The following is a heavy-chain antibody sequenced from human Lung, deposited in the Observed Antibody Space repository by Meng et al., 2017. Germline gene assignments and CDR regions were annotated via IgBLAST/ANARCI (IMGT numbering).Heavy chain of an antibody. D-gene: IGHD4-11*01. V-gene: IGHV4-34*01. J-gene: IGHJ4*02. Sequence: VPLRQGGAGLLQRFESRSLTRCVPGGSFSYYNWSWIRQPPGKGLEWIGEINHSGSTNYNPSLESRATISVDTSQNNLSLKLSSVTAADSAVYYCARGPTTMAHDFDYWGQGTLVTVSS. CDR3: ARGPTTMAHDFDY. CDR1: GGSFSYYN. CDR2: INHSGST.